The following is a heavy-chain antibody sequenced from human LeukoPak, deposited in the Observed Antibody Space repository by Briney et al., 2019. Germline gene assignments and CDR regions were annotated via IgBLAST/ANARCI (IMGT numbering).Heavy chain of an antibody. V-gene: IGHV3-49*04. CDR3: IRGARQLNY. Sequence: PGGSLRLSGTATGFTVGVYAMSSVRQAPGKGLEGVGFITSKTYGGTTDYAASVKGRFTISRDDSESIAYLQMNSLKTEDTAVYYCIRGARQLNYWGQGALVTVSS. CDR2: ITSKTYGGTT. CDR1: GFTVGVYA. J-gene: IGHJ4*02. D-gene: IGHD6-13*01.